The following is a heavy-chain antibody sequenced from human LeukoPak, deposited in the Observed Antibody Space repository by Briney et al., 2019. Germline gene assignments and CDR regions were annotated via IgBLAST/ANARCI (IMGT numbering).Heavy chain of an antibody. Sequence: GGSLRLSCAASGFTFSSFWMHWVRQAPGKGLVWVSRINSDGSSAGYADSVKGRFTISRDNAKNTLYLQVNSLRAEDTAVYYCASKLVVGATKSDYFDYWGQGTLVTVSS. CDR2: INSDGSSA. CDR3: ASKLVVGATKSDYFDY. J-gene: IGHJ4*02. D-gene: IGHD1-26*01. V-gene: IGHV3-74*01. CDR1: GFTFSSFW.